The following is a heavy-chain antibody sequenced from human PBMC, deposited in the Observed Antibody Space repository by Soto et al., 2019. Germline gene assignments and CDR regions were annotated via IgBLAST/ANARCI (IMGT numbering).Heavy chain of an antibody. V-gene: IGHV4-59*01. Sequence: SETLSLTCTVSGGSISSYYWSWIRQPPGKGLEWIGYIYYSGGTNYNPSLKSRVTISVDTSKNQFSLRLSSVTAADTAVYYCARVGRYCSGGSCYRSIDAFDIWGQGTMVTVSS. J-gene: IGHJ3*02. CDR3: ARVGRYCSGGSCYRSIDAFDI. D-gene: IGHD2-15*01. CDR1: GGSISSYY. CDR2: IYYSGGT.